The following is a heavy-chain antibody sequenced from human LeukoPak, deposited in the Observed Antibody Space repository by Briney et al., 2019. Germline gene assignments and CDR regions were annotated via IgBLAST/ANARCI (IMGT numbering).Heavy chain of an antibody. D-gene: IGHD3-3*01. V-gene: IGHV3-23*01. J-gene: IGHJ4*02. CDR3: AKDGVPLRFLEWDYFDY. CDR2: IGSDTTT. CDR1: GFNFRDFA. Sequence: GGSLRLSCAASGFNFRDFAISWVRQAPGKGLEWVSGIGSDTTTHYAESVKGRFAISRDNAKNTLYLQMNSLRAEDTAVYYCAKDGVPLRFLEWDYFDYWGQGTLVTVSS.